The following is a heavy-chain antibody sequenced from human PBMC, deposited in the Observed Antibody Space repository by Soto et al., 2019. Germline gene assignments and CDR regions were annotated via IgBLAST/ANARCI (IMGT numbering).Heavy chain of an antibody. CDR2: ISSSSSYI. Sequence: GGSLRLSCAASGSTFSSYSMNWVRQAPGKGLEWVSSISSSSSYIYYADSVKGRFTISRDNAKNSLYLQMNSLRAEDTAVYYCASPSVAARPYYYYGMDVWGQGTTVTVSS. D-gene: IGHD6-6*01. V-gene: IGHV3-21*01. CDR3: ASPSVAARPYYYYGMDV. CDR1: GSTFSSYS. J-gene: IGHJ6*02.